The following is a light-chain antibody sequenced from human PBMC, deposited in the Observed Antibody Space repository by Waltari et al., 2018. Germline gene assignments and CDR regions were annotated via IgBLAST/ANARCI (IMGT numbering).Light chain of an antibody. CDR1: SSDVGGSNS. Sequence: QSALTQPASVSGSPGQSITISSTETSSDVGGSNSVSWYQQHPGKAPKLMIYEVSNRPSGVSNRFSGSKSGNTASLTISGLQAEDEADYYCSSYTSSSSYVFGTGTKVTVL. CDR2: EVS. J-gene: IGLJ1*01. V-gene: IGLV2-14*01. CDR3: SSYTSSSSYV.